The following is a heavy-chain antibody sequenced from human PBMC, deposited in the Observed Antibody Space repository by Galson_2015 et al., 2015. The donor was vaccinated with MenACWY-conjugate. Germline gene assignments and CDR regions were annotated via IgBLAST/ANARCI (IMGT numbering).Heavy chain of an antibody. CDR2: LRYDGSNK. Sequence: SLRLSCAASGFTFSNYGMHWVRQAPGKGLEWVAYLRYDGSNKYYIDNVKGRFTISRDNSKNTLYLQMNSLRADDTAVYYCAKDWSVPYSTISYYFYMDVWGKGTTVTVSS. CDR3: AKDWSVPYSTISYYFYMDV. D-gene: IGHD6-13*01. V-gene: IGHV3-30*02. J-gene: IGHJ6*03. CDR1: GFTFSNYG.